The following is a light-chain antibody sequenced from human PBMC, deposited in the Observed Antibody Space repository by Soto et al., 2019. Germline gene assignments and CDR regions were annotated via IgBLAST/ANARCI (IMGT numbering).Light chain of an antibody. Sequence: QSALTQPASVSGSPGQSITISCTGTSNDVGGYNYVSWYQQHPGKAPKLMIYEVRNRPSGVSNRFSGSKSGNTASLTISGLQAEDEADYYCSSYTSSRSRVFGGGTKLTVL. CDR1: SNDVGGYNY. CDR2: EVR. J-gene: IGLJ3*02. CDR3: SSYTSSRSRV. V-gene: IGLV2-14*01.